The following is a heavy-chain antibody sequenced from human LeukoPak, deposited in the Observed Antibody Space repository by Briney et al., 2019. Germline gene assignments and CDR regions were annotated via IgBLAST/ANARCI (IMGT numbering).Heavy chain of an antibody. D-gene: IGHD1-1*01. CDR1: GFTDSNNY. CDR2: IYSGGST. Sequence: PGGSLRLSCAASGFTDSNNYMSWVRQAPGKGLEWVSVIYSGGSTYYADSVKGRFTISRDNSKNTLYLQMNSLRAEDTAVYYCTKTGNPATGDYWGQGTLVTVSS. V-gene: IGHV3-53*01. CDR3: TKTGNPATGDY. J-gene: IGHJ4*02.